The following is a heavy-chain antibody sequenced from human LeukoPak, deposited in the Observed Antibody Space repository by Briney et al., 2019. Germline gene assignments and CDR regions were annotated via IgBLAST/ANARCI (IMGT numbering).Heavy chain of an antibody. CDR3: ATVSRGYYDSSGYPFDY. J-gene: IGHJ4*02. D-gene: IGHD3-22*01. V-gene: IGHV1-24*01. Sequence: GASVKVSCKVSGYTLTELAMHWVRQAPGKGIERMGGFYSEDGETIYAQKLQGRVTMTEDTSTDTAYMELSSLRSEDTAVYYCATVSRGYYDSSGYPFDYWGQGTLVTVSS. CDR1: GYTLTELA. CDR2: FYSEDGET.